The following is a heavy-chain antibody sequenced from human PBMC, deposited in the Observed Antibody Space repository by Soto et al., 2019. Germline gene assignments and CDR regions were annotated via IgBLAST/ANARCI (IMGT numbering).Heavy chain of an antibody. V-gene: IGHV5-10-1*01. CDR1: GYSFNSYW. D-gene: IGHD1-26*01. J-gene: IGHJ6*02. CDR3: QCGIPVPLGPHYYYGMDV. Sequence: PGESLKISCKGSGYSFNSYWISWVRQMPGKGLEGMGRIDPSDSYTNYSPSFQGHVTISADKSISTAYLQWSSLKASDTAMYYCQCGIPVPLGPHYYYGMDVWGQGTTVTVSS. CDR2: IDPSDSYT.